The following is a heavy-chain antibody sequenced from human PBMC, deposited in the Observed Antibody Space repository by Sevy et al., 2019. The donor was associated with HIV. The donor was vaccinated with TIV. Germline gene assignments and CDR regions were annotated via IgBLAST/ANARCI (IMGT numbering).Heavy chain of an antibody. D-gene: IGHD3-10*01. CDR1: GLAFNSYW. J-gene: IGHJ6*02. CDR2: IKEDGSEK. V-gene: IGHV3-7*03. Sequence: GGSLRLSRAASGLAFNSYWMSWVRQAPGMGLQWVGTIKEDGSEKYYVDSMKGRFTISRDNAKNSLYLQMNSLRAEDTAVYYCARDWRGYIGSGSDYYYYGMDVWGQGTTVTVSS. CDR3: ARDWRGYIGSGSDYYYYGMDV.